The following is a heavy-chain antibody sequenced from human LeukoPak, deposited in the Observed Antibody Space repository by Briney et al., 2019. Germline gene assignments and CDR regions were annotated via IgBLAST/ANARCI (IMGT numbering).Heavy chain of an antibody. J-gene: IGHJ4*02. CDR3: TTFNYDILTGYSDY. V-gene: IGHV3-23*01. Sequence: GGSLRLSCAASGFIFSDFYMSWIRQAPGKGLEWVSAISGSGGSTYYADSVKGRFTISRDNSKNTLYLQMNSLKTEDTAVYYCTTFNYDILTGYSDYWGQGTLVTASS. CDR2: ISGSGGST. D-gene: IGHD3-9*01. CDR1: GFIFSDFY.